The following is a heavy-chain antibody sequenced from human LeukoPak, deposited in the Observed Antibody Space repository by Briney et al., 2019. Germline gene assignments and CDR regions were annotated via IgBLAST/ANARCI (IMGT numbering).Heavy chain of an antibody. V-gene: IGHV4-59*08. CDR2: IYYSGST. CDR1: GGSISSYY. J-gene: IGHJ6*02. D-gene: IGHD3-10*01. Sequence: SETLSLTCTVSGGSISSYYWSWIRQPPGKGLEWIGYIYYSGSTNYNPALKSRVSISVDTSKNQFSLNLTSVTAADTAVYFCARSGISGSYAYYYYGMDVWGQGTTVTVSS. CDR3: ARSGISGSYAYYYYGMDV.